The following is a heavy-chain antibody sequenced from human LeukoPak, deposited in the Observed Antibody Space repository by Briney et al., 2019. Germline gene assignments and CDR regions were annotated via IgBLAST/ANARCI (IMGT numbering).Heavy chain of an antibody. CDR2: INHSGST. CDR1: GGPFSGYY. Sequence: SETLSLTCAVYGGPFSGYYWSWIRQPPGKGLEWIGEINHSGSTNYNPSLKSRVTISVDTSKNQFSLKLSSVTAADTAVYYCARGRAYDFWSGYSKYYFDYWGQGTLVTVSS. D-gene: IGHD3-3*01. J-gene: IGHJ4*02. V-gene: IGHV4-34*01. CDR3: ARGRAYDFWSGYSKYYFDY.